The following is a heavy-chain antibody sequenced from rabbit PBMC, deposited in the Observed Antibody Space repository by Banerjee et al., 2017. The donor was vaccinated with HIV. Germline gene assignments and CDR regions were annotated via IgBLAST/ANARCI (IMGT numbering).Heavy chain of an antibody. D-gene: IGHD4-2*01. CDR3: ARDAAGREDFNL. CDR1: GFSFSSDYD. CDR2: IATGSGGT. V-gene: IGHV1S40*01. Sequence: QSLEESGGDLVQPEGSLTLTCTASGFSFSSDYDMCWVRQAPGKGLEWIACIATGSGGTWYASWAKGRFTISKTSSTTVTLQMTSLTAADTATYFCARDAAGREDFNLWGQGTLVTVS. J-gene: IGHJ4*01.